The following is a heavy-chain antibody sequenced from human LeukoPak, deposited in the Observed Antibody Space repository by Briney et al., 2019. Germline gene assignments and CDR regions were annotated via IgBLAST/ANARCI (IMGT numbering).Heavy chain of an antibody. D-gene: IGHD5-24*01. CDR3: ARDLKDGAFDI. CDR1: GGTFSSYA. CDR2: INPSGGST. Sequence: ASVKVSCKASGGTFSSYAISWVRQAPGQGLEWMGIINPSGGSTSYAQKFQGRVTMTRDTSTSTVYMELSSLRSEDTAVYYCARDLKDGAFDIWGQGTMVTVSS. V-gene: IGHV1-46*01. J-gene: IGHJ3*02.